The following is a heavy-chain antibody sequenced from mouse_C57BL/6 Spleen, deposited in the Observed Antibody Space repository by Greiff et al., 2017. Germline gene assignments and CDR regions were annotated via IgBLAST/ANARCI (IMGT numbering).Heavy chain of an antibody. CDR2: IDPEDGDT. CDR1: GFNIKDYY. CDR3: TYYYYGSSYGY. V-gene: IGHV14-1*01. D-gene: IGHD1-1*01. J-gene: IGHJ2*01. Sequence: VQLQQSGAELARPGASVKLSCTASGFNIKDYYMHWVKQRPEQGLEWIGRIDPEDGDTEYAPKFQGKATMTADTSSNTAYLQLSSLTSEDTAVYYCTYYYYGSSYGYWGQGTTLTVSS.